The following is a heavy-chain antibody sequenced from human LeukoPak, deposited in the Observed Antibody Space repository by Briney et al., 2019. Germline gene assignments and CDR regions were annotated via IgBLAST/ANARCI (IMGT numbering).Heavy chain of an antibody. D-gene: IGHD2-2*02. J-gene: IGHJ4*02. CDR2: ISDSGAST. CDR1: GFSFSVYA. CDR3: AKGSRGYTNYYFDY. Sequence: PGGSLRLSCASCGFSFSVYAMICVRQAPGKRLELFSTISDSGASTFYADSVRGRFITSKDIPSNIFYLQMNSLRAEDTAVYYCAKGSRGYTNYYFDYWGQGTLVTVSS. V-gene: IGHV3-23*01.